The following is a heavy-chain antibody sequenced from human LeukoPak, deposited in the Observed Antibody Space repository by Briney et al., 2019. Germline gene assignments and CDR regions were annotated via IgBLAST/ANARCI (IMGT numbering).Heavy chain of an antibody. V-gene: IGHV3-23*01. CDR3: AKRPRDTSGYYLGAFYI. D-gene: IGHD3-22*01. J-gene: IGHJ3*02. Sequence: LSGGSLRLSCAASAFTVSKYAMTWVRQAPGKGLEWDSGISASGGTTHYADSVTGRFTISRDTSRKTLYLQINCLRAEDTAVYYCAKRPRDTSGYYLGAFYIWGQGKMWTISS. CDR1: AFTVSKYA. CDR2: ISASGGTT.